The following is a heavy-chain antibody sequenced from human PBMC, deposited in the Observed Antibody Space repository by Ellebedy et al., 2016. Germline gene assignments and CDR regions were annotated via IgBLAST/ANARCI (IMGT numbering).Heavy chain of an antibody. CDR2: INTYNGHT. Sequence: ASVKVSXKASSYSLTSYGISWVRQAPGQGLEWMGWINTYNGHTNYAQKLQDRVTMTTDTSTSTAYMELRTLKSDDTAMYYCARGGMLYCSSTYCVDYWGQGTLVTVSS. V-gene: IGHV1-18*01. CDR1: SYSLTSYG. D-gene: IGHD2-2*01. CDR3: ARGGMLYCSSTYCVDY. J-gene: IGHJ4*02.